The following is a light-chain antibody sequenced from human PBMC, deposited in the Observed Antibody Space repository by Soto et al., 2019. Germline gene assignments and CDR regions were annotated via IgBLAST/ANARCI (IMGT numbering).Light chain of an antibody. CDR3: QKYSSVPV. CDR1: QGIRN. J-gene: IGKJ3*01. V-gene: IGKV1-27*01. CDR2: AAS. Sequence: DIPMTQSPTSLSASVGDRVTITCQASQGIRNLAWYQQKPGKAPKLLIYAASTLQSGVPSRFSGSGSGTDFTLTINSLQPEDVATYSCQKYSSVPVFGPGTKVEIK.